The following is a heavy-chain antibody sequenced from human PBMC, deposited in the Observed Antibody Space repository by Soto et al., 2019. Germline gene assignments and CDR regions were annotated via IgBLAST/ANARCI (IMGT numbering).Heavy chain of an antibody. Sequence: SETLSLTCTVSGGCISSYYWSWIRQPPGKGLEWIGYIYYTGSTNYNPSLKSRVTISVDTSKNQFSLKLNSVTAADTAVYYCAREGVSSSWYYYYGMDVWGQGTTVTVSS. CDR1: GGCISSYY. CDR2: IYYTGST. D-gene: IGHD6-13*01. V-gene: IGHV4-59*12. CDR3: AREGVSSSWYYYYGMDV. J-gene: IGHJ6*02.